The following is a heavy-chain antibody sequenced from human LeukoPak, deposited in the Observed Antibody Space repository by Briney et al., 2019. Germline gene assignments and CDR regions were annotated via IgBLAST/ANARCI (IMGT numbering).Heavy chain of an antibody. Sequence: SSETLSLTCTVSGGSISSYYWSWIRQPPGKGLEWIGYIYYSGSTNYNPSLKSRVTISVDTSKNQFSLKLSSVTAADTAMYYCARTRKDWFDPWGQGTLVTVSS. CDR1: GGSISSYY. CDR3: ARTRKDWFDP. CDR2: IYYSGST. J-gene: IGHJ5*02. V-gene: IGHV4-59*08.